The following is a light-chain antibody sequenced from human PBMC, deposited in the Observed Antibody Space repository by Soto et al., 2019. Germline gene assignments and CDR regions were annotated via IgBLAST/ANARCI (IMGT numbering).Light chain of an antibody. J-gene: IGKJ4*01. V-gene: IGKV1-13*02. CDR3: VLFNTYPQA. CDR2: DAS. CDR1: QGIGSA. Sequence: AIQLTQSPSSLSASIGDRVTITCRARQGIGSALAWYQQAPGKPPKLLIFDASTLENVVTSRFSGGGSGTDFTLTISSLQPEDFATDYYVLFNTYPQAFGGGTKVEIK.